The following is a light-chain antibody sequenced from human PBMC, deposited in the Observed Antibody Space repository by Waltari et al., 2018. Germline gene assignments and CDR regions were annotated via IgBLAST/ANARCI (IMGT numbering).Light chain of an antibody. Sequence: EIVMMQSPASLSVSPGDRVTLSCRASQSVGTSLAWYQQRPGRAPRLLVYRASTRASDIPARFSGSGSGTDFTLSISTLQSEDFAVYYCQQYDDWPRTFGQGTKVEIK. CDR3: QQYDDWPRT. CDR1: QSVGTS. CDR2: RAS. V-gene: IGKV3-15*01. J-gene: IGKJ1*01.